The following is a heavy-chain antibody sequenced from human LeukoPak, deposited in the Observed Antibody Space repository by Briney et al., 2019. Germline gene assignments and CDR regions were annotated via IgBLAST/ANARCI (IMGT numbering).Heavy chain of an antibody. V-gene: IGHV3-21*01. CDR1: GFTFSTYS. CDR3: AREDSGQRFDY. D-gene: IGHD6-25*01. J-gene: IGHJ4*02. Sequence: GGSLRLSCSASGFTFSTYSMNWVRQAPGNGLEWVSSIGSRSSSIYYADSVKGRFTISRENAKNSLFLQMNSLRAEDTAVYYCAREDSGQRFDYWGQGTLVTVSS. CDR2: IGSRSSSI.